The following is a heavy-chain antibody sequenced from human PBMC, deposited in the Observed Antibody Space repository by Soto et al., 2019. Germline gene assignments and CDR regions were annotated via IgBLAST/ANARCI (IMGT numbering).Heavy chain of an antibody. CDR1: GYTFTSYG. D-gene: IGHD6-13*01. V-gene: IGHV1-18*01. J-gene: IGHJ6*02. CDR2: ISAYNGNT. CDR3: ARVGIAQRQYYSGMDV. Sequence: SSVKVSCKASGYTFTSYGISWVRQAPGQGLEWMGWISAYNGNTNYAQKLQGRVTMTKDTSTSTDYMELRSLRSDDTAVYYCARVGIAQRQYYSGMDVWGQGTTVTLYS.